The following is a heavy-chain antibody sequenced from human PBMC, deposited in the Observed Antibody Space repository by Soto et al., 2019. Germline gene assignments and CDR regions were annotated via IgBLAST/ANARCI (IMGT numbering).Heavy chain of an antibody. D-gene: IGHD6-19*01. Sequence: GGSLRLSCAASGFTFSSYAMSWVRQAPGKGLEWVSSISGSGGSTYYADSVKGRFTISRDNSKNTLYVQMNSLRAEDTAVYYCAKYITVAGTYRYGMDVWGQGTTVTVSS. V-gene: IGHV3-23*01. CDR2: ISGSGGST. CDR3: AKYITVAGTYRYGMDV. J-gene: IGHJ6*02. CDR1: GFTFSSYA.